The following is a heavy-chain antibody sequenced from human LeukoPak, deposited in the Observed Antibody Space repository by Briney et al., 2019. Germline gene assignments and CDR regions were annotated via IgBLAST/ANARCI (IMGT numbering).Heavy chain of an antibody. J-gene: IGHJ4*02. CDR2: IIPIFGTP. Sequence: SVKVSCKASGGTFSRYAISWVRQAPGQGLGWMGGIIPIFGTPNYAQKFQGRVTITADESTSTAYMELSSLRSEDTAVYYCARGWLAENTVVTPYNYWGQGTLVTVSS. V-gene: IGHV1-69*01. D-gene: IGHD4-23*01. CDR3: ARGWLAENTVVTPYNY. CDR1: GGTFSRYA.